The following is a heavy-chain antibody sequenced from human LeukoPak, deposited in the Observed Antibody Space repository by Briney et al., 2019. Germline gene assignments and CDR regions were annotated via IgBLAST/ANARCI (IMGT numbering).Heavy chain of an antibody. CDR1: GFTFSSYE. V-gene: IGHV3-48*03. CDR3: ARATIYDYVWGSYRTPSIDY. Sequence: GGSLRLSCAASGFTFSSYEMNWVRQAPGKGLEWVSYISSSGSTIYYADSVKGRFTISRDNSKNTLYLQMNSLRAEDTAVYYCARATIYDYVWGSYRTPSIDYWGQGTLVTVSS. D-gene: IGHD3-16*02. J-gene: IGHJ4*02. CDR2: ISSSGSTI.